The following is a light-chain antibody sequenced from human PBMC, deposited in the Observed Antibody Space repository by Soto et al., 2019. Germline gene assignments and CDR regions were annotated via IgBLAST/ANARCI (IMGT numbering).Light chain of an antibody. V-gene: IGLV2-14*01. CDR1: SRDGVGYNY. CDR2: ELS. Sequence: QSALTQPASVSGSPGQSITISCTGTSRDGVGYNYVSWYQHHPGKAPKLLNYELSDRPSGVTNRISAYKSGNTVTLTVSGLQAEDEADYYCSSDAGNYNCVLGTGT. CDR3: SSDAGNYNCV. J-gene: IGLJ1*01.